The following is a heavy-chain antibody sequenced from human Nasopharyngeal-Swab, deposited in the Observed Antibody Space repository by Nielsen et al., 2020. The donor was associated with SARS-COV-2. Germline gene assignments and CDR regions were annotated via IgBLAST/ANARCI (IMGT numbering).Heavy chain of an antibody. Sequence: GGSLRLSCAASGFTVSSSYMGWVRQAPGKGLEWISLMFSGGSAYYAGSVEGRFTVSRDESRNTLYLQMNNLRAEDTAVYYCTRRNDCWGQGTLVTVSS. J-gene: IGHJ4*02. CDR2: MFSGGSA. CDR3: TRRNDC. V-gene: IGHV3-53*01. CDR1: GFTVSSSY.